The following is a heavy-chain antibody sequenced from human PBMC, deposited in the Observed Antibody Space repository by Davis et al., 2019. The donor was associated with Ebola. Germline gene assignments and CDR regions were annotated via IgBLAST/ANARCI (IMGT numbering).Heavy chain of an antibody. CDR2: INPNSGGT. CDR1: GYTFTSYY. V-gene: IGHV1-2*02. CDR3: ASLSRRDGYNFDY. D-gene: IGHD5-24*01. Sequence: ASVKASCKASGYTFTSYYMHWVRQAPGQGLEWMGWINPNSGGTNYAQKFQGRVTMTRDTSISTAYMELSRLRSDDTAVYYCASLSRRDGYNFDYWGQGTLVTVSS. J-gene: IGHJ4*02.